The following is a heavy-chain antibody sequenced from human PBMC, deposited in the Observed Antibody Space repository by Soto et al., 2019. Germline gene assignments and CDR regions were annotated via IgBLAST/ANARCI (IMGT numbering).Heavy chain of an antibody. CDR3: ARDLTPGLVDH. J-gene: IGHJ4*02. CDR2: ISAYNGNT. D-gene: IGHD3-9*01. V-gene: IGHV1-18*01. Sequence: QVQLVQSGAEVKKPGASVKVSCKASGYTFTSYGISWVRQAPGQGLEWMGWISAYNGNTKYAQKLQGRVTVTTDTSTGTAYMELRSLTSDDTAVYYCARDLTPGLVDHWGQGTLVTVSS. CDR1: GYTFTSYG.